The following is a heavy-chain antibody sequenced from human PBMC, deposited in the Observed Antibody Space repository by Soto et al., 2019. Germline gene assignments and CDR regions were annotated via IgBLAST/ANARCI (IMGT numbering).Heavy chain of an antibody. J-gene: IGHJ5*02. CDR2: INPDNGNT. CDR1: GYTFTRYT. CDR3: ARGIATGQLDP. Sequence: QVQLVQSGAEVKKPGASVKISCKASGYTFTRYTMNWVRQAPGQRLEWMGWINPDNGNTKSSQKFQDRVIITRDTSASTAYMDLSSLRSEDTAVYYCARGIATGQLDPWGQGTLVTVCS. V-gene: IGHV1-3*01. D-gene: IGHD2-15*01.